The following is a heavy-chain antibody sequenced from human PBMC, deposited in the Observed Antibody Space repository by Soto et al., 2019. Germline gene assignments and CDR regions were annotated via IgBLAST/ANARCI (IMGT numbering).Heavy chain of an antibody. CDR3: AHNLVLWFGETNPNWFDP. Sequence: QITLKESGPTLVKPTQTLTLTCTFSGFSLSTSGVGVGWIRQPPGKALEWLALIYWDDDKRYSPSLKSRLTITKDTSKNQVVLTMTNMDPMDTATYYFAHNLVLWFGETNPNWFDPWGQGTLVTVSS. D-gene: IGHD3-10*01. CDR1: GFSLSTSGVG. V-gene: IGHV2-5*02. CDR2: IYWDDDK. J-gene: IGHJ5*02.